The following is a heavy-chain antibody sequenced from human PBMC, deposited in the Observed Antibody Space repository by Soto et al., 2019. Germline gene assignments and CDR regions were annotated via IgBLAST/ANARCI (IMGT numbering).Heavy chain of an antibody. CDR2: IYYSGST. J-gene: IGHJ4*02. CDR1: GGSISSYY. D-gene: IGHD6-13*01. Sequence: PSETLSLTCTVSGGSISSYYWNWIRQPPGEGLEWIGYIYYSGSTNYNPSLKSRVTISVDTSKNQFSLKLSSVTAADTAVYYCARFGSSWSAFDYWGQGTLVTVSS. CDR3: ARFGSSWSAFDY. V-gene: IGHV4-59*01.